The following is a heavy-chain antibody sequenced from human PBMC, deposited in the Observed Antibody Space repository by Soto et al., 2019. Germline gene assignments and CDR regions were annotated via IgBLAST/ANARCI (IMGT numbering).Heavy chain of an antibody. V-gene: IGHV1-69*01. CDR3: ASTVIGGGGWNWFDP. CDR2: IIPIFGTA. Sequence: QVQLVQSGAEVKKPGSSVKVSCKASGGTFSSYAISWVRQAPGQGLEWMGGIIPIFGTANYAQKFQGRVTITADEYTSTANLELSSLRSEDTDVYYCASTVIGGGGWNWFDPWGQGTLVTVSS. D-gene: IGHD3-22*01. J-gene: IGHJ5*02. CDR1: GGTFSSYA.